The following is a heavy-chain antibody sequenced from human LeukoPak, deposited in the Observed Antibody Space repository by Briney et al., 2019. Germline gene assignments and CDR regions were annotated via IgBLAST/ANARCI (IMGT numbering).Heavy chain of an antibody. J-gene: IGHJ4*02. CDR3: ARDGGPISPWGGLGWLRPAGILNFDY. Sequence: ASVKVSCKASGYTFTSYGISWVRQAPGQGLEWMGWISAYNGNTNYAQKLQGRVTMTTDTSTSTAYMELRSLRSDDTAVYYCARDGGPISPWGGLGWLRPAGILNFDYWGQGTLVTVSS. V-gene: IGHV1-18*01. CDR1: GYTFTSYG. D-gene: IGHD5-12*01. CDR2: ISAYNGNT.